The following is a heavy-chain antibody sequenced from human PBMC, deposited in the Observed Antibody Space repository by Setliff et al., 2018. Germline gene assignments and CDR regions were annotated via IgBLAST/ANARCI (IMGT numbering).Heavy chain of an antibody. Sequence: SLRLSCAASGFTFISYAMHWVRQAPGKGLEYVSAISSNGVRLSYADSVKGRFTISRDISKNTLYLQMDSLRHEDTAVYYCARVAEYDTIDIWGQGTMVTVSS. V-gene: IGHV3-64*02. J-gene: IGHJ3*02. CDR2: ISSNGVRL. CDR1: GFTFISYA. CDR3: ARVAEYDTIDI. D-gene: IGHD3-16*01.